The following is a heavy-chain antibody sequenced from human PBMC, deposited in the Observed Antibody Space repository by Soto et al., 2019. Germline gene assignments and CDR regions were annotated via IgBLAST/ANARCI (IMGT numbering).Heavy chain of an antibody. CDR1: GGSFSHYY. V-gene: IGHV4-34*02. CDR2: INHSGTI. J-gene: IGHJ4*02. CDR3: ARSFRGVSLD. D-gene: IGHD3-10*01. Sequence: QVQLQQWGPGLLKPSETLSLTCSVNGGSFSHYYWSWIRQSPGKGLEWIGEINHSGTINFNPSLKSRVTISIDTSENQFSLTLRSVTAADTASYCCARSFRGVSLDWGQGTLVTVSS.